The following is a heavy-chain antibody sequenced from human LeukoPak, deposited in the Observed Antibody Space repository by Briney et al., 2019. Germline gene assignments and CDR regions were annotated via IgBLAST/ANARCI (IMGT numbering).Heavy chain of an antibody. CDR1: GFTFSNDG. Sequence: GRSLRLSCGASGFTFSNDGMHWVRQAPGKGLEWVAVTSYDETNKYYADSVKGRFTISRDNSKNTVYLQMNSLRSEDTAVYYCARDQRYCSSAICTDFDYWGQGTLVTVSS. D-gene: IGHD2-2*01. CDR2: TSYDETNK. J-gene: IGHJ4*02. CDR3: ARDQRYCSSAICTDFDY. V-gene: IGHV3-30*03.